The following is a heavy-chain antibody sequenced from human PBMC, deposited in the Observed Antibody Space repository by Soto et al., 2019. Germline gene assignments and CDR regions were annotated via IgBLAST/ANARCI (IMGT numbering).Heavy chain of an antibody. Sequence: PGGSLRLSCAASGFTFSSYAMSWVRQAPGKGLEWVSAISGSGGSTYYADSVKGRFTISRDNSKNTLYLQMNSLRAEDTAVYYCAKDHYDILTGSYLDYWGQGTLVTVSS. V-gene: IGHV3-23*01. J-gene: IGHJ4*02. CDR1: GFTFSSYA. CDR2: ISGSGGST. D-gene: IGHD3-9*01. CDR3: AKDHYDILTGSYLDY.